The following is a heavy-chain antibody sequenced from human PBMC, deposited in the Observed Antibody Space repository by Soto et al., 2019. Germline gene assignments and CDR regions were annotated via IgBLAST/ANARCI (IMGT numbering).Heavy chain of an antibody. CDR3: ARDRRTVWITNTGYGMDV. CDR1: GYTFTSYG. D-gene: IGHD3-16*01. Sequence: QDQLVQSGAAVKKPGASVKVSCKASGYTFTSYGINWVRQSPGQGLEWKGWISAYNGNTDYAEKVQGRVTMTTDTSTSTAYMELRGPKSDDTAVYYCARDRRTVWITNTGYGMDVWGRGTTVTVSS. V-gene: IGHV1-18*04. J-gene: IGHJ6*02. CDR2: ISAYNGNT.